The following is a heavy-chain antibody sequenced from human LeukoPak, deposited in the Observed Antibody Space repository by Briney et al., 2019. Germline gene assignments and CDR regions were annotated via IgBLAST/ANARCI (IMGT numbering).Heavy chain of an antibody. CDR2: IYYSGST. Sequence: SETLSLTCTVSGGSISSYHWSWIRQPPGKGLEWIGYIYYSGSTNYNPSLKSRVTISVDTSKNQFSLKLSSVTAADTAVYYCARGGGSYHLDYWGQGTLVTVSS. V-gene: IGHV4-59*01. CDR1: GGSISSYH. CDR3: ARGGGSYHLDY. D-gene: IGHD1-26*01. J-gene: IGHJ4*02.